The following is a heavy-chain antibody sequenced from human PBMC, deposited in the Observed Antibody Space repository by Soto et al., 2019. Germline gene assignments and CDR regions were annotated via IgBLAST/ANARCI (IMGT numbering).Heavy chain of an antibody. J-gene: IGHJ6*02. V-gene: IGHV4-28*01. CDR2: ITHGGSA. Sequence: SETLSLTCAVYGYSIRSSDWWGWIRQPPGKGLEWIGYITHGGSANYNPSLKRRVTMSVDPSKNQFSLNLTSVTAVDTAVYYCARMAVATFYYYAMDVWGQGTTVTVSS. CDR1: GYSIRSSDW. CDR3: ARMAVATFYYYAMDV. D-gene: IGHD6-19*01.